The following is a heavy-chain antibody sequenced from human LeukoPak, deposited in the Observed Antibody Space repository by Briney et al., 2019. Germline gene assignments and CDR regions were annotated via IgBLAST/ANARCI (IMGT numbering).Heavy chain of an antibody. D-gene: IGHD4-17*01. CDR1: GFTFDDYA. V-gene: IGHV3-43*02. CDR3: AKDRRLRQGGHFDY. Sequence: PGGSLRLSCAASGFTFDDYAMHWVRQAPGKGLEWVSLISGDGGSTYYADSVKGRFTISRDNSKNSLYLQMSSLRTEDTALYYCAKDRRLRQGGHFDYWGQGTLVTVSS. CDR2: ISGDGGST. J-gene: IGHJ4*02.